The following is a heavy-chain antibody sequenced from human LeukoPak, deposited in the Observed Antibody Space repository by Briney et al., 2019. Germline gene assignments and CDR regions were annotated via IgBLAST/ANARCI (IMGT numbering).Heavy chain of an antibody. D-gene: IGHD3-10*01. J-gene: IGHJ4*02. CDR1: GFTFSAYA. CDR2: ISYDGSNK. CDR3: ATRGSGSYYQFDY. V-gene: IGHV3-30*03. Sequence: GGSLRLSCEASGFTFSAYAMTWVRQAPGKGLEWVAVISYDGSNKYYADSVKGRFTISRDNSKNTLYLQMNSLRAEDTAVYYCATRGSGSYYQFDYWGQGTLVTVSS.